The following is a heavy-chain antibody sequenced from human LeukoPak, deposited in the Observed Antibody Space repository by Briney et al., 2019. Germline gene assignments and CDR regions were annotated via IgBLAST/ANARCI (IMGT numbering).Heavy chain of an antibody. CDR3: AKRGVVIRVFLVGFHKEAYYFES. CDR2: ISVSGGST. D-gene: IGHD3/OR15-3a*01. CDR1: GITLSDYG. V-gene: IGHV3-23*01. J-gene: IGHJ4*02. Sequence: RGSLRLSCAVSGITLSDYGMSWVRQAPGKGLEWVAGISVSGGSTKYADSVKGRFTISRDNPKNTLFLQMNSLRADDTAVYFCAKRGVVIRVFLVGFHKEAYYFESWGQGALVTVSS.